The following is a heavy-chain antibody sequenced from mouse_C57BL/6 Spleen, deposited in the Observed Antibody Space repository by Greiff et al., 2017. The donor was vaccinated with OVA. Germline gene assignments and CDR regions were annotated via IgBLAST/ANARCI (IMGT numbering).Heavy chain of an antibody. J-gene: IGHJ4*01. CDR1: GFTFSNYW. D-gene: IGHD1-1*01. CDR2: IRLRSDNYAT. V-gene: IGHV6-3*01. Sequence: EVQGVESGGGLVQPGGSMKLSCVASGFTFSNYWMNWVRQSPEKGLEWVAQIRLRSDNYATHYAESVKGRFTISRDDSKSSVYLQMNNLRAEDTGIYYCTVTTGKGAMGYWGQGTSVTVSS. CDR3: TVTTGKGAMGY.